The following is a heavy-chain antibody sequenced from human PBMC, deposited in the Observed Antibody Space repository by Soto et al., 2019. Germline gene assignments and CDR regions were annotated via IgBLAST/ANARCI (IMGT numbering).Heavy chain of an antibody. CDR1: GFTFSDYY. Sequence: QVQLEESGGGLVKPGGSLRLSCEASGFTFSDYYMNWIRQAPGKGLEWVSYISGSGSNIYYADSVKGRFTISRDNAKNSLYLQMNSLRAEDTAVYYCARGGGISIVGYSYFDNWGQGTLVTVSS. J-gene: IGHJ4*02. CDR3: ARGGGISIVGYSYFDN. D-gene: IGHD3-3*02. V-gene: IGHV3-11*01. CDR2: ISGSGSNI.